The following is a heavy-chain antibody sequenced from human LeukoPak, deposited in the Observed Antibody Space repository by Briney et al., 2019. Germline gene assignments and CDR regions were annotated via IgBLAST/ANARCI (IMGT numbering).Heavy chain of an antibody. CDR1: GFTFSSYA. CDR3: ARGNTSSSRFEY. D-gene: IGHD2-2*01. CDR2: ISYDGSNK. Sequence: GGSLRLSCAASGFTFSSYAMHWVRQAPGKGLEWVAVISYDGSNKYYADSVKGRFTISRDNSKNTLYLQMNSLRAEDTAVYYCARGNTSSSRFEYWGQGTLVTVSS. J-gene: IGHJ4*02. V-gene: IGHV3-30*04.